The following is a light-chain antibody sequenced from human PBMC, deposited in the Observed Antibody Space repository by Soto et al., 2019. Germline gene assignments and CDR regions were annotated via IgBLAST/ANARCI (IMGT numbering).Light chain of an antibody. CDR1: QTVSSSS. CDR2: GVS. CDR3: QHYGSSPPRT. J-gene: IGKJ1*01. Sequence: EIVLTQSPGTLSLSPGERATLTCRASQTVSSSSLAWYQHIPGQAPRLLIYGVSSRATGIPDRFSGSGSGTDFTLTINRLEPEDFAVYYCQHYGSSPPRTFGQGTKVAIK. V-gene: IGKV3-20*01.